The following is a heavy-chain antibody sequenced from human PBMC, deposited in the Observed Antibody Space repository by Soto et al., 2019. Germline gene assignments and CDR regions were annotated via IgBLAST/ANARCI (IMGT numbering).Heavy chain of an antibody. CDR1: GFTFSSYA. Sequence: GGSLRLSCAASGFTFSSYAMSWVRQAPGKGLEWVSVIGASGVSTYYADSVKGRFTISRDTSKNTLYLQMTSLRAEDTAVYYCAKGGQSYDYWGQGTLVTVSS. J-gene: IGHJ4*02. V-gene: IGHV3-23*01. CDR2: IGASGVST. D-gene: IGHD3-10*01. CDR3: AKGGQSYDY.